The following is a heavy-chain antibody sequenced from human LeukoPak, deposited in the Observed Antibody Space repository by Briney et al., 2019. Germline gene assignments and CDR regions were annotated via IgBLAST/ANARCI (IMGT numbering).Heavy chain of an antibody. D-gene: IGHD6-6*01. V-gene: IGHV4-61*02. CDR1: GGSISSGSYY. Sequence: SQTLSLTCTVSGGSISSGSYYWSWIRQPAGKGLEWIGRIYTSGSTNFNPSLKSRVTISVDTSKNQFSPKLSSVTAADTAVYYCASSSRLSSSLDYWGQGTLVTVSS. J-gene: IGHJ4*02. CDR3: ASSSRLSSSLDY. CDR2: IYTSGST.